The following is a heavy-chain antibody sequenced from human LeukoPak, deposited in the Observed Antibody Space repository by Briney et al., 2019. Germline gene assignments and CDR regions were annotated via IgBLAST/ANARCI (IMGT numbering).Heavy chain of an antibody. D-gene: IGHD6-13*01. Sequence: ASVKVSCKASGYTFTGYYMHWVRQAPGQELEWMGWINPNSGGTNYAQKFQGRVTMTRDTSISTAYMELSRLRSDDTAVYYCATGIAAAGTLDYWGQGTLVTVSS. CDR1: GYTFTGYY. J-gene: IGHJ4*02. CDR2: INPNSGGT. CDR3: ATGIAAAGTLDY. V-gene: IGHV1-2*02.